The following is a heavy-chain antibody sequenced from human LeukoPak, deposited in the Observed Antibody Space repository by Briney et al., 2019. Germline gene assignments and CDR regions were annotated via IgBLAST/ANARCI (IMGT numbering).Heavy chain of an antibody. CDR2: ISGSGGST. CDR3: ARALDLQLWLQGFDF. D-gene: IGHD5-18*01. V-gene: IGHV3-23*01. J-gene: IGHJ4*02. Sequence: GGSLRLSCAASGFTFSSYAMSWVRQAPGKGLEWVSAISGSGGSTYYADSVKGRFTISRDNSKNTLYLQMNSLRAEDTAVYYCARALDLQLWLQGFDFWGQGTLVNVSS. CDR1: GFTFSSYA.